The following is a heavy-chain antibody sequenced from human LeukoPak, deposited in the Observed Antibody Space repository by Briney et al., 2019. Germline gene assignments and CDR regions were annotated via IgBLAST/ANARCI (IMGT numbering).Heavy chain of an antibody. J-gene: IGHJ4*02. V-gene: IGHV4-34*01. CDR1: GGSFSGYY. D-gene: IGHD3-16*02. CDR2: INHSGST. CDR3: ARKDYDYVWGSYRRTPYYFDY. Sequence: AETLSLTCAVYGGSFSGYYWSWIRQPPGKGREWIGEINHSGSTNYNPSLKSRVTISVDTSKNQFSLKLSSVTAADTAVYYCARKDYDYVWGSYRRTPYYFDYWGQGTLVTVSS.